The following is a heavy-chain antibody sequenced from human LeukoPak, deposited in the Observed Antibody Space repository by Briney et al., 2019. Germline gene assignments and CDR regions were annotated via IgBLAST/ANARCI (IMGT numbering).Heavy chain of an antibody. CDR2: IWFDGSNK. Sequence: GGSLRLSCAASGFTFSSYGMHWVRQAPGKGLEWVALIWFDGSNKYNADSVKGRFTISRDNSKNTLYLQMDSLRDEDTAVYYCARDRGYSYGHCFDYWGQGTLVTASS. V-gene: IGHV3-33*01. J-gene: IGHJ4*02. CDR1: GFTFSSYG. D-gene: IGHD5-18*01. CDR3: ARDRGYSYGHCFDY.